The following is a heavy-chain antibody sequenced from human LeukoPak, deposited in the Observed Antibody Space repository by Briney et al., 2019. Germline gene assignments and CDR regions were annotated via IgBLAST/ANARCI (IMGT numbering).Heavy chain of an antibody. CDR3: ARVFYSPDFDL. Sequence: ASVKVSCKTSGYTFINYYIHWVRQAPGQGLEWMGIINPSNDRTYYAQRFQGRVTMTRDTSTSTVYMELRSLRSDDTAVYYCARVFYSPDFDLWGRGTLVTVSS. CDR2: INPSNDRT. CDR1: GYTFINYY. J-gene: IGHJ2*01. V-gene: IGHV1-46*01. D-gene: IGHD2-21*01.